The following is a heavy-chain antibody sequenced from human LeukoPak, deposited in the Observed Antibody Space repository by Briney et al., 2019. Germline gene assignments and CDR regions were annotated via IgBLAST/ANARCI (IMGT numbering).Heavy chain of an antibody. CDR1: GGSISSYY. Sequence: PSETLSLTCTVSGGSISSYYWSWIRQPAGKGLEWIGSIYTSGSTNYNPSLKSRVTMSVDTSKNQFSLNLSSVTAADTAVYYCARDVNYYDSRRYFDYWGQGTLVTVSS. J-gene: IGHJ4*02. CDR2: IYTSGST. D-gene: IGHD3-22*01. V-gene: IGHV4-4*07. CDR3: ARDVNYYDSRRYFDY.